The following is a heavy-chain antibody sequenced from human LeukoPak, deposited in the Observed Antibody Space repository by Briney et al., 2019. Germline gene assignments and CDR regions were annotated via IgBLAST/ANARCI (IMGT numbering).Heavy chain of an antibody. CDR2: INHSGST. CDR1: GGSFSGYY. V-gene: IGHV4-34*01. CDR3: ARGLLVLYYYYGMDV. J-gene: IGHJ6*02. Sequence: PSETLSLTCTVYGGSFSGYYWSWIRQPPGKGLEWIGEINHSGSTNYNPSLKSRVTISVDTSKNQFSLKLSSVTAADTAVYYCARGLLVLYYYYGMDVWGQGTTVTVSS. D-gene: IGHD6-13*01.